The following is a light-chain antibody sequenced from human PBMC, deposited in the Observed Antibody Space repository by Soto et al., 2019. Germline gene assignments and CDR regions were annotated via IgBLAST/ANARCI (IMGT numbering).Light chain of an antibody. CDR1: QSVLYSPNNKNY. Sequence: DIVLTQSPDSLAVSLGERATINCKSSQSVLYSPNNKNYLTWYQQKPGQPPKLLIYWASTRESGVPDRFSGGGSGTDFTLTISSLQAEDVAVYFCQQYYSTPLTFGGGTKVEIK. V-gene: IGKV4-1*01. CDR3: QQYYSTPLT. J-gene: IGKJ4*01. CDR2: WAS.